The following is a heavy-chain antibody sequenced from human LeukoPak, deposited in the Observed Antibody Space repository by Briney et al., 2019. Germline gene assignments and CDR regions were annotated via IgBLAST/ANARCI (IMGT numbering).Heavy chain of an antibody. CDR2: VNPSYGSA. CDR1: GYTFTNFY. V-gene: IGHV1-46*01. CDR3: ARDERYDSSGYPFDY. Sequence: GASVKVSCKASGYTFTNFYMHWVRQAPGQGLEWMGIVNPSYGSASYAQKFQGRVTMTRDTSITTAYMELSRLRSDDTAVYYCARDERYDSSGYPFDYWGQGTLVTVSS. D-gene: IGHD3-22*01. J-gene: IGHJ4*02.